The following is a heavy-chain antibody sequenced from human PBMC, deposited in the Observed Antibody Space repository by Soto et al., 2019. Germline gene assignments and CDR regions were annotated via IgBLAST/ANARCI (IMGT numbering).Heavy chain of an antibody. Sequence: ASVKVSCKASGYTFTGYYMHWVRQAPGQGLEWMGWINPNSGGTNYAQKFQGWVTMTRDTSISTAYMELSRLRSDDTAVYYCATSIAVAGAHDAFDFWGQGTMVTVSS. V-gene: IGHV1-2*04. CDR1: GYTFTGYY. CDR3: ATSIAVAGAHDAFDF. J-gene: IGHJ3*01. CDR2: INPNSGGT. D-gene: IGHD6-19*01.